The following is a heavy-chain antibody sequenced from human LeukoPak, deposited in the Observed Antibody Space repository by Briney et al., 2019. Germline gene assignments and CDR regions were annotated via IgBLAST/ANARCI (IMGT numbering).Heavy chain of an antibody. CDR2: IYYSGST. Sequence: PSETLSLTCTVSGGSISSGGYYWSWIRQHPGKGLEWIVYIYYSGSTYYNPSLKSRVTISVDTSKNQFSLKLSSVTAADTAVYYCAREVAARPLYYYYFMDVWGKGTTVTVSS. J-gene: IGHJ6*03. CDR3: AREVAARPLYYYYFMDV. V-gene: IGHV4-31*03. D-gene: IGHD6-6*01. CDR1: GGSISSGGYY.